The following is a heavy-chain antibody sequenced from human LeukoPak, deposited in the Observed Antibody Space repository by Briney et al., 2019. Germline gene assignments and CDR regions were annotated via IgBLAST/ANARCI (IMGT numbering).Heavy chain of an antibody. D-gene: IGHD4-17*01. V-gene: IGHV3-53*01. J-gene: IGHJ4*02. CDR1: GFTVSSNY. CDR2: IYSGGST. Sequence: GRSLRLSCAASGFTVSSNYMSWVRQAPGKGLEWVSVIYSGGSTYYADSVKGRFTISRDNSKNTLYLQMNSLRAEDTAVYYCASGPVTVTTYYFDYWGRGTLVTVSS. CDR3: ASGPVTVTTYYFDY.